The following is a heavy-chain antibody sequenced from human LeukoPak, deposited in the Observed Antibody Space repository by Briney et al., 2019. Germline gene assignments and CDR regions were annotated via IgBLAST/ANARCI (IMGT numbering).Heavy chain of an antibody. CDR3: ARASTSKYYSDY. CDR1: GFTFSSYS. V-gene: IGHV3-21*01. CDR2: ISSSSSYI. J-gene: IGHJ4*02. D-gene: IGHD2-2*01. Sequence: GGSLRLSCAASGFTFSSYSMNWVRQAPGKGLEWVSSISSSSSYIYYADSVKGRFTISRDNAKNSLYLQMNSLRAEDTAVYYCARASTSKYYSDYWGQGTLVTVSS.